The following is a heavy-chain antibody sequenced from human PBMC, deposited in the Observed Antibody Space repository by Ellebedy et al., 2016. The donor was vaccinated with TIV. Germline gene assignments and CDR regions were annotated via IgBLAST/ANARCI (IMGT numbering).Heavy chain of an antibody. Sequence: AASVKVSCKASGYTFTGYYMHWARQAPGQVPAWMGWVNPNSGGTNYAQKFQGRVTMTRDQSISTAYMELRRLRSDDTAVYYCARGMAPYGMDVWGQGTTVTVSS. CDR2: VNPNSGGT. J-gene: IGHJ6*02. CDR3: ARGMAPYGMDV. CDR1: GYTFTGYY. V-gene: IGHV1-2*02. D-gene: IGHD2-8*01.